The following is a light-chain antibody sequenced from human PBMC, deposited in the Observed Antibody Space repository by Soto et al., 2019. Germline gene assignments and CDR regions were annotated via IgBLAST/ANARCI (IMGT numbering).Light chain of an antibody. CDR3: QQRSNWPPVT. V-gene: IGKV3-11*01. J-gene: IGKJ4*01. Sequence: EIVLTQSPATLSLSPGERATLSCRASQSVSSYLAWYQQKPGQAPRLLIYDASNSATGIPARFSGSGSGTDFTLIISSLEPEDFAIYYCQQRSNWPPVTFGGGTKVEIK. CDR1: QSVSSY. CDR2: DAS.